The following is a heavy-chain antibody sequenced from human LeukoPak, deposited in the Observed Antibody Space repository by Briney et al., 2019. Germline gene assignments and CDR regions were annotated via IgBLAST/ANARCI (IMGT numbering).Heavy chain of an antibody. CDR1: GGSISRDTYY. J-gene: IGHJ4*02. CDR2: IYYSGST. D-gene: IGHD3-22*01. V-gene: IGHV4-39*01. CDR3: ARLKRDYYDSSGLVYFDY. Sequence: SETLSLTCTVSGGSISRDTYYWGWIRQPPGKGLEWIGNIYYSGSTYYNPSLKGRVTIYVDTSKNQFSLNVTSVTAADTAVYYCARLKRDYYDSSGLVYFDYWGQGTLVTVSS.